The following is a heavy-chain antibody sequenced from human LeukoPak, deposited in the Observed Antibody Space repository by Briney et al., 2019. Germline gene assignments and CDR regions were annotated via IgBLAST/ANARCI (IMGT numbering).Heavy chain of an antibody. Sequence: PSETLSLTCAVSGGSISSGGYSWSWIRQPPGNGLEWIGYIYHTGNTNYNPSLKSRVTISVARSKNQFSLRLSSVTAADTAVYYCARARESMATAGSYFDYWGQGTLVTVSS. CDR3: ARARESMATAGSYFDY. CDR2: IYHTGNT. CDR1: GGSISSGGYS. J-gene: IGHJ4*02. D-gene: IGHD6-13*01. V-gene: IGHV4-30-2*01.